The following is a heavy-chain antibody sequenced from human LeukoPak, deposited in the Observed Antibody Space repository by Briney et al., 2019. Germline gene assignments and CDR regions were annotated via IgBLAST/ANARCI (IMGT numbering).Heavy chain of an antibody. CDR1: GFTFSSYS. J-gene: IGHJ4*02. CDR2: ISSSYI. V-gene: IGHV3-21*01. CDR3: ARDGVDY. D-gene: IGHD3-16*01. Sequence: GSLRLSCAASGFTFSSYSMNWVRQAPGKGLEWVSFISSSYIYYADSVKGRFTISRDNAKNSLYLQMNSLRAEDTAVYYCARDGVDYWGQGTLVTVSS.